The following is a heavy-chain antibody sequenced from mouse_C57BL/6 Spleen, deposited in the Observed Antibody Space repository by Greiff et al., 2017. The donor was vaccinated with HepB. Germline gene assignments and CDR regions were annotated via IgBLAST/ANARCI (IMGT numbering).Heavy chain of an antibody. CDR2: ISYDGSN. CDR3: ARDSNYYFDY. D-gene: IGHD2-5*01. J-gene: IGHJ2*01. Sequence: DVKLVESGPGLVKPSQSLSLTCSVTGYSITSGYYWNWIRQFPGNKLEWMGYISYDGSNNYNPSLKNRISITRDTSKNQFFLKLNSVTTEDTATYYCARDSNYYFDYWGQGTTLTVSS. V-gene: IGHV3-6*01. CDR1: GYSITSGYY.